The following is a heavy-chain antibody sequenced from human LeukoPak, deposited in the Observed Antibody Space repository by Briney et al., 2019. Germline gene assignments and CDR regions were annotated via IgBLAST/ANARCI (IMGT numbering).Heavy chain of an antibody. J-gene: IGHJ4*02. CDR3: AGGTWAAGLKY. V-gene: IGHV6-1*01. Sequence: SQTLSLTCAISGDSVSSNSGAWSWVRQSPSRGLEWLGRTYYRSEWYNDYAISVKGRITVDPDTSKNQFSLQLNSVTPEDTAVYYCAGGTWAAGLKYWGQGTLVTVSS. D-gene: IGHD6-13*01. CDR2: TYYRSEWYN. CDR1: GDSVSSNSGA.